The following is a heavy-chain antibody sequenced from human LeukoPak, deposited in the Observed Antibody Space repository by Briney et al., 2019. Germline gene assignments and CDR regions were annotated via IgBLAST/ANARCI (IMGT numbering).Heavy chain of an antibody. Sequence: GGSLRLSCVASGFTFSSYSMNWVRQAPGKGLEWVSSICRSSSYIYYADSVKGRFTISRDNAKNSPYLQMNSLRAEDTAVYYCARDPGGLTGILYYYYMDVWGKGTTVTVSS. CDR1: GFTFSSYS. J-gene: IGHJ6*03. V-gene: IGHV3-21*01. CDR2: ICRSSSYI. D-gene: IGHD3-9*01. CDR3: ARDPGGLTGILYYYYMDV.